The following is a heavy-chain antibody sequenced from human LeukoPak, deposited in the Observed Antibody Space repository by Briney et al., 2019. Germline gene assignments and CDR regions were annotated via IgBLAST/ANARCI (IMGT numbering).Heavy chain of an antibody. J-gene: IGHJ3*02. D-gene: IGHD2-21*01. Sequence: AGYLRLSCAASALTFSNVWMHWVRQATGKGLEWVGRIKKKADGGTTDYAAPVKGRFTISRDDSKNTLYLQMNSLQVVYTAVYYCSRYPPYWGGDCYHAFYSWGQGTVVTVSS. CDR3: SRYPPYWGGDCYHAFYS. V-gene: IGHV3-15*01. CDR1: ALTFSNVW. CDR2: IKKKADGGTT.